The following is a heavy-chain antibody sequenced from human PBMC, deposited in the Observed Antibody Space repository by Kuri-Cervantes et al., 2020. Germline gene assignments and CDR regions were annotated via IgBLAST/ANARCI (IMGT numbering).Heavy chain of an antibody. V-gene: IGHV3-30*03. CDR3: ASLGGAAAGPIDY. CDR1: GFTVSSNY. Sequence: GGSLRLSCAASGFTVSSNYMSWVRQAPGKGLGWVAVISYDGSNKYYADSVKGRFTISRDNSKNTLYLQMNSLRAEDTAVYYCASLGGAAAGPIDYWGQGTLVTVSS. CDR2: ISYDGSNK. D-gene: IGHD6-13*01. J-gene: IGHJ4*02.